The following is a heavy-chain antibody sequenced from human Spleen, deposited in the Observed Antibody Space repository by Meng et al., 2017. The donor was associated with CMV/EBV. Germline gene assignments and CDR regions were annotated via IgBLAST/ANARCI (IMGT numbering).Heavy chain of an antibody. J-gene: IGHJ4*02. D-gene: IGHD3-9*01. V-gene: IGHV3-69-1*01. CDR2: ISSTHTI. Sequence: GGSLRLSCAASGFTFSNYEMNWVRQAPGKGLEWVSYISSTHTIYYADSVKGRFTISRDNARNSLYLQMDSLRAEDTAVYYCARRYYDILTGAYYFDYWGQGTLVTVSS. CDR3: ARRYYDILTGAYYFDY. CDR1: GFTFSNYE.